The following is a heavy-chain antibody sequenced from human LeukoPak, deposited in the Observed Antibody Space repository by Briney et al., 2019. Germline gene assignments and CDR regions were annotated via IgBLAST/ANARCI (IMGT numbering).Heavy chain of an antibody. CDR1: GFTVSSNY. V-gene: IGHV3-23*01. J-gene: IGHJ4*02. CDR2: ISGSGGST. D-gene: IGHD3-3*01. Sequence: PGGSLRLTCAASGFTVSSNYMSWVCQAPGKGLEWVSVISGSGGSTYYADSVKGRFTISRDNSKNTLYLQMNSLRAEDTAVYYCAKTDRTSYYDFWSGYYQSLSDYWGQGTLVTVSS. CDR3: AKTDRTSYYDFWSGYYQSLSDY.